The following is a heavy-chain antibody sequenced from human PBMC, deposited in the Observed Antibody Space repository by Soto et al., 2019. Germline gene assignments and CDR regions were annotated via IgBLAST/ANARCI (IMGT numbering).Heavy chain of an antibody. Sequence: EVQLVESGGGVVRPGGSLRLSCAASGFTFDDYGMSWVRQAPGKGLEWVSGINWNGGSTGYADSVKGRFTISRDNAKNSLYLQMNSLRAADTALYYCARDLDCSSTSCYGMDVWGQGTTVTVSS. J-gene: IGHJ6*02. CDR2: INWNGGST. D-gene: IGHD2-2*01. CDR3: ARDLDCSSTSCYGMDV. CDR1: GFTFDDYG. V-gene: IGHV3-20*04.